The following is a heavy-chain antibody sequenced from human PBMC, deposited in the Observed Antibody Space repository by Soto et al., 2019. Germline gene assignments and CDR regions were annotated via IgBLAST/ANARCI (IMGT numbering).Heavy chain of an antibody. CDR3: ARDLEYCISTSCYHNWFDP. V-gene: IGHV4-61*01. J-gene: IGHJ5*02. CDR2: IYYSGST. D-gene: IGHD2-2*01. CDR1: GGSVSSGSYY. Sequence: QVQLQESGPGLVKPSETLSLTCTVSGGSVSSGSYYWSWIRQPPGKGLEWIGYIYYSGSTNYNPSPKIRVNISVNTSQNQFSLKLSSLTAADTAVYYCARDLEYCISTSCYHNWFDPWGQGTLVTVSS.